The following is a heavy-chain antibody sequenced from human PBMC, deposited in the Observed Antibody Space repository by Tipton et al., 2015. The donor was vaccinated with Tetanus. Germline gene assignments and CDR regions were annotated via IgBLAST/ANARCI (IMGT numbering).Heavy chain of an antibody. Sequence: LSLTCAVSGGLITTGGYSWGWIRQTPRQGLEWIGYIYQTDSTYYNPSLRSRLTISISRSKNQFSLKLTSVTAADTAVYYCARIHDFLSGHFDFWGQGTLVTVSS. CDR2: IYQTDST. D-gene: IGHD3-3*01. CDR3: ARIHDFLSGHFDF. J-gene: IGHJ4*02. V-gene: IGHV4-30-2*01. CDR1: GGLITTGGYS.